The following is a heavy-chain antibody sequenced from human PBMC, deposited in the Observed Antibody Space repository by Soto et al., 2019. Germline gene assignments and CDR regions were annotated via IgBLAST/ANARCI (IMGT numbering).Heavy chain of an antibody. CDR3: SRRAPEGFDP. J-gene: IGHJ5*02. Sequence: QLQLQESGPGLAKPSETLSLNCTVSGASISSSSYFWAWIRRTPGKGLEWIASIDYRGTTYKNPSLKSRVTISLDTSKNHFSLNLGSVTAADTALYYCSRRAPEGFDPWGQGTLVTVSS. CDR1: GASISSSSYF. V-gene: IGHV4-39*02. CDR2: IDYRGTT.